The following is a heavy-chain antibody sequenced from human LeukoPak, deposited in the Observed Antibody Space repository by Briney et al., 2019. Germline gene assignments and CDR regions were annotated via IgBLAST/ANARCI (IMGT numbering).Heavy chain of an antibody. J-gene: IGHJ4*02. CDR1: GFTVSSNY. D-gene: IGHD3-3*01. CDR3: ARSDYDFWRDIVPLSY. Sequence: GGSLGLSCAASGFTVSSNYMSWVRHAPGKGLEWVSVIYSGGSTYYADSVKGRFTISRDNSKNTLHLQMNSLRAEDTAVYYCARSDYDFWRDIVPLSYWGQGTLVTVSS. CDR2: IYSGGST. V-gene: IGHV3-53*01.